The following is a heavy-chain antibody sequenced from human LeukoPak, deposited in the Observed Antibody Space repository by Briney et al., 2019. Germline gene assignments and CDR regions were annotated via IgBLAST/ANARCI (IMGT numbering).Heavy chain of an antibody. Sequence: PGGSLRLSCAASGNYWMHWVRQVPGKGLVWVSHINSDGSWTSYADSVKGRFTISKDNAKNTVYLQMNSLRAEDTAVYYCARDRVGGLSAFDIWGQGTMVTVSS. CDR2: INSDGSWT. CDR1: GNYW. D-gene: IGHD1-26*01. CDR3: ARDRVGGLSAFDI. V-gene: IGHV3-74*01. J-gene: IGHJ3*02.